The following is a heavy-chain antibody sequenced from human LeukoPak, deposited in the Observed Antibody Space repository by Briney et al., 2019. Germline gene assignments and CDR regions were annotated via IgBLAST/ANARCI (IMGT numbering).Heavy chain of an antibody. CDR1: GGSIRSSYYY. CDR2: IYDSGST. CDR3: ARARIVGAEYYFDY. J-gene: IGHJ4*02. Sequence: PSETLSLTCTVSGGSIRSSYYYWGWIRQPPGKGLEWIGSIYDSGSTNYNPSLKSRVTISVDTSKYQFSLKLSSVTAADTAVYYCARARIVGAEYYFDYWGQGTLVTVSS. V-gene: IGHV4-39*07. D-gene: IGHD1-26*01.